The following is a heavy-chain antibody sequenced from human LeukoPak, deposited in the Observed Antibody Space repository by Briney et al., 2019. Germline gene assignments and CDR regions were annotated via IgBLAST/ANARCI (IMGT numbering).Heavy chain of an antibody. Sequence: AASVKVSCTASGYTFTGYYMHWVRQAPGQGLEWMGRINPNSGGTNYAQKFQGRVTMTRDTSISTAYMELSSLRSDDTAVYFCARAHCSSTSCPGYWGQGTLVTVSS. D-gene: IGHD2-2*01. CDR2: INPNSGGT. CDR3: ARAHCSSTSCPGY. CDR1: GYTFTGYY. J-gene: IGHJ4*02. V-gene: IGHV1-2*06.